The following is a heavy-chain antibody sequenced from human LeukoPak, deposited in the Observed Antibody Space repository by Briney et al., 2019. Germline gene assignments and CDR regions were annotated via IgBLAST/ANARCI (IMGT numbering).Heavy chain of an antibody. CDR2: ISSSSSTI. V-gene: IGHV3-48*04. J-gene: IGHJ3*02. D-gene: IGHD2-2*02. Sequence: PGESLRLSCAASGFTFSSYSMNWVRQAPGKGLEWVSCISSSSSTIYYADSVKGRFTISRDNAKNSLYLQMNSLRAEDTAVYYCARDPDPYLLDAFDIWGQGTMVTVSS. CDR3: ARDPDPYLLDAFDI. CDR1: GFTFSSYS.